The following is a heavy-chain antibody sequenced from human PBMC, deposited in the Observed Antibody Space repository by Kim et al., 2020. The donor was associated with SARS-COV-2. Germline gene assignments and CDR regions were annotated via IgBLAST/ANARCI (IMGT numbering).Heavy chain of an antibody. Sequence: GGSLRLSCRASGFIFNNYAITWVRQSPGKGLHWVSTITGTGGDTFYEDSVKGRVTISRDNSNNAVSLQMDSLQDVDTGMYFCAKSVRAMCGASFRTGIAFDTWGQGTLITVSS. CDR1: GFIFNNYA. CDR2: ITGTGGDT. D-gene: IGHD6-13*01. J-gene: IGHJ4*02. V-gene: IGHV3-23*01. CDR3: AKSVRAMCGASFRTGIAFDT.